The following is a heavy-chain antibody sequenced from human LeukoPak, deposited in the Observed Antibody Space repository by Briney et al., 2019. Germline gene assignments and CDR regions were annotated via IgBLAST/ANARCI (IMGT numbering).Heavy chain of an antibody. CDR1: GYTFTSYG. J-gene: IGHJ3*02. V-gene: IGHV1-18*01. Sequence: ASVKVSCKASGYTFTSYGITWARQSPGQGRKWMGWISAYIVKEDYAQKFQGRVAMTTDTSTSTAYMELRSLRSDDTAVYYCATAGSGGAHVNAFDIWGQGTVVTVSS. CDR2: ISAYIVKE. CDR3: ATAGSGGAHVNAFDI. D-gene: IGHD4/OR15-4a*01.